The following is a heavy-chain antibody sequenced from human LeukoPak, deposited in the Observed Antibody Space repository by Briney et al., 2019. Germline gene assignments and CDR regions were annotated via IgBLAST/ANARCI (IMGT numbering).Heavy chain of an antibody. J-gene: IGHJ3*02. D-gene: IGHD2-15*01. CDR2: IIPIFGTA. V-gene: IGHV1-69*01. CDR1: GGTFSSYA. CDR3: ARDIDCSGGSCYSGYAFDI. Sequence: SVKVSCKASGGTFSSYAISWVRQAPGQGLEWMGGIIPIFGTANYAQKFQGRVTITADESTSTAYMELSSLRSEDTAVYYCARDIDCSGGSCYSGYAFDIWGQGTMVTVSP.